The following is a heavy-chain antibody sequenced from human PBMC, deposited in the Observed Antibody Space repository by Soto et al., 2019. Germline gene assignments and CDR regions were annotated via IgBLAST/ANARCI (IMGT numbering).Heavy chain of an antibody. V-gene: IGHV4-4*07. CDR1: GASIRSYH. CDR2: MQHTGNT. D-gene: IGHD3-16*01. J-gene: IGHJ5*02. Sequence: SETLSLTCTVSGASIRSYHWSWIRQPAGKGLEWIGRMQHTGNTNYNPSLKSRVTMSVDTSKNQISLKMTSVTAADTAVYFCAKDVSSRRWFDPWGQGILVTVSS. CDR3: AKDVSSRRWFDP.